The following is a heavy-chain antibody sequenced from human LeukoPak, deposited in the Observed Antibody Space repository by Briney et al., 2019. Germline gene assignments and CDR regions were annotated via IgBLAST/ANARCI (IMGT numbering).Heavy chain of an antibody. Sequence: GGSLRLSCAASGFTFSSYWMSWVRQAPGKGVEWVANIKQDGSEKYYVDSVKGRFTISRDNAKNSLYLQMNSLRAEDTAVYYCARVTGDYGDYVRHYFDYWGQGTLVTVSS. D-gene: IGHD4-17*01. J-gene: IGHJ4*02. CDR3: ARVTGDYGDYVRHYFDY. V-gene: IGHV3-7*04. CDR1: GFTFSSYW. CDR2: IKQDGSEK.